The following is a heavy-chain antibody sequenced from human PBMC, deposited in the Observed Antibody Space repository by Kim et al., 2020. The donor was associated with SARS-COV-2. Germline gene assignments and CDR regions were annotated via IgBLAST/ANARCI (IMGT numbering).Heavy chain of an antibody. J-gene: IGHJ6*02. Sequence: GGSLRLSCAASGFTFSSYAMSWVRQAPGKGLEWVSAISGSGGSTYYADSVKGRFTISRDNSKNTLYLQMNSLRAEDTAVYYCAKDLVQLRSPLAGMDVWGQGTTVTVSS. D-gene: IGHD3-3*01. CDR2: ISGSGGST. CDR3: AKDLVQLRSPLAGMDV. V-gene: IGHV3-23*01. CDR1: GFTFSSYA.